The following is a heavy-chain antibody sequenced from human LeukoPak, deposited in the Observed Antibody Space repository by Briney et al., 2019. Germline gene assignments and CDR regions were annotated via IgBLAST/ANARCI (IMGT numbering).Heavy chain of an antibody. CDR1: GFTFSSYA. CDR2: ISGSGGST. V-gene: IGHV3-23*01. Sequence: GGSLRLSCAASGFTFSSYAMSWVRQAPGKGLEWVSVISGSGGSTYYADSVKGRFTISRDNSKNTLYLQMNSLRAEDTAVYYCAKVYRSFCSSTSCYVYDYWGQGTLVTVSS. D-gene: IGHD2-2*01. J-gene: IGHJ4*02. CDR3: AKVYRSFCSSTSCYVYDY.